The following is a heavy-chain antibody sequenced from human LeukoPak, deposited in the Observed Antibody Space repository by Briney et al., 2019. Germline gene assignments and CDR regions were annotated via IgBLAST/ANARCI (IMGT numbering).Heavy chain of an antibody. D-gene: IGHD3-10*01. J-gene: IGHJ4*02. CDR3: AKRGPIYSATPGNYFDH. Sequence: GGSLRLSCAASGFTFSRCGMTWVRQAPGKGLEWVSSISGSDDGTYYADSVEGRFTISRDNSKNTVYLQMNSLSAEDTAIYYCAKRGPIYSATPGNYFDHWGQGTLVTASS. CDR1: GFTFSRCG. CDR2: ISGSDDGT. V-gene: IGHV3-23*01.